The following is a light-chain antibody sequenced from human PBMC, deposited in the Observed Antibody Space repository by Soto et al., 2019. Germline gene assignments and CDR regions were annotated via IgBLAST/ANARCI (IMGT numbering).Light chain of an antibody. Sequence: EIVLTQSPGTVSLSPGERATLSCRASQSVSNSYLAWYQQKPGQAPRLLIYGASSRATGIPDRFSGSGSGTDFTLTISRLETEDFAVYYCQQYGSSPWTFGQGTKVDIK. CDR2: GAS. CDR1: QSVSNSY. V-gene: IGKV3-20*01. J-gene: IGKJ1*01. CDR3: QQYGSSPWT.